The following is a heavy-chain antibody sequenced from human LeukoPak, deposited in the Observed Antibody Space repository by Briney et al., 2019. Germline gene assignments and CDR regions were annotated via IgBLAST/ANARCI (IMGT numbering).Heavy chain of an antibody. D-gene: IGHD3-3*01. V-gene: IGHV3-21*01. J-gene: IGHJ6*03. CDR2: ISSSSSYI. Sequence: GGSLRLSCAASGFTFSSYSMNWVRQAPGKGLEWVSSISSSSSYIYYADSVRGRFTISRDNAKNSLYLQMNSLRAEDTAVYYCARPPYYYDFWSGYYDYYYYMDVWGKGTTVTVSS. CDR3: ARPPYYYDFWSGYYDYYYYMDV. CDR1: GFTFSSYS.